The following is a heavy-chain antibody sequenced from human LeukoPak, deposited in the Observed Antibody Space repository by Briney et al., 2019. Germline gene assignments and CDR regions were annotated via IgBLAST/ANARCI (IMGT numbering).Heavy chain of an antibody. CDR3: ARRDSGKPFDY. V-gene: IGHV4-39*01. D-gene: IGHD4-23*01. J-gene: IGHJ4*02. CDR1: GGSTSGTTHY. CDR2: VYYSGST. Sequence: SETLSLTCSVSGGSTSGTTHYWGWIRQPPGKGLEWIGSVYYSGSTYYNPSLKSRVTISVDTSKSQFSLKLSSVTAADTAVYYCARRDSGKPFDYWGQGTLVTVSS.